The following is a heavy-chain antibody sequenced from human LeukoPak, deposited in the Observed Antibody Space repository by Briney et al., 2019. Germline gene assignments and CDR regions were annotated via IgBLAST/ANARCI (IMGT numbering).Heavy chain of an antibody. Sequence: PGGSLRLSCAASGFTFSSYEMNWVRQAPGKGLEWVSYISSSGSTIYYADSVKGRFTISRDNAKNSLYLQMNSLRAEDTAVYYCAKKVTYDSSGYYAYWGQGTLVTVSS. CDR2: ISSSGSTI. V-gene: IGHV3-48*03. J-gene: IGHJ4*02. CDR3: AKKVTYDSSGYYAY. D-gene: IGHD3-22*01. CDR1: GFTFSSYE.